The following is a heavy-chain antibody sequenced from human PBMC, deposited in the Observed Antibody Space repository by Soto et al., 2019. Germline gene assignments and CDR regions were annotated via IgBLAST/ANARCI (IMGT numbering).Heavy chain of an antibody. J-gene: IGHJ6*03. Sequence: ASVKVSCKASGYTFTSYAMHWVRQAPGQRLEWMGWINAGNVNTKYSQKFQGRVTITRDTSASTAYMELSSLRSEDTAVYYCARDRNYYGSGSYSHLYMDVWGKGTTVTVSS. D-gene: IGHD3-10*01. CDR1: GYTFTSYA. CDR3: ARDRNYYGSGSYSHLYMDV. CDR2: INAGNVNT. V-gene: IGHV1-3*01.